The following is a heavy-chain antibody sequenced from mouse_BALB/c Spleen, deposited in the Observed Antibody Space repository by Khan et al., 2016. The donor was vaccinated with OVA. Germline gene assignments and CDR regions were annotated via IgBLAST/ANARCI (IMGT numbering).Heavy chain of an antibody. CDR1: GFSLTTYG. D-gene: IGHD2-3*01. J-gene: IGHJ4*01. CDR3: ARWFDGYSSLYAMDY. V-gene: IGHV2-6*02. Sequence: QMQLEESGPGLVAPSQSLSITCTVSGFSLTTYGVHWVRQPPGKGLEWLVVIWSDGSTNYNSVLKSRLSISKDNSKSQVFLKMNSLQTDYTAMYYCARWFDGYSSLYAMDYWGQGTSVTVSS. CDR2: IWSDGST.